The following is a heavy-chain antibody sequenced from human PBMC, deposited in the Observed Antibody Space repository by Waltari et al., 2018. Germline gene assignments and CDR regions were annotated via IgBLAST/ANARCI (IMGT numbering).Heavy chain of an antibody. J-gene: IGHJ6*02. Sequence: EVQLVESGGGLVQPGGSLRLSCAASGFTFSSYWMSWVRQAPGKVLEWVANIKQDGSEKYYVDSVKVRFTISRDNAKNSLYLQMNSLRAEDTAVYYCAREYSSSSMDVWGQGTTVTVSS. CDR2: IKQDGSEK. CDR3: AREYSSSSMDV. V-gene: IGHV3-7*01. CDR1: GFTFSSYW. D-gene: IGHD6-6*01.